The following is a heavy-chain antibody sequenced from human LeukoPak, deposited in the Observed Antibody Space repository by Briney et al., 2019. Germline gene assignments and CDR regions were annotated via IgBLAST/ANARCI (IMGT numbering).Heavy chain of an antibody. Sequence: SVKVSCKASGGTFTNYAINWVRHAPGEGLEWMGDIISIFGTTNYAQKFQGRVTITADESTSAAYMEITSLSSEDTPLYYCATERGISMTADFSSWGQGTLVTVSS. V-gene: IGHV1-69*13. CDR2: IISIFGTT. D-gene: IGHD3-22*01. J-gene: IGHJ5*02. CDR3: ATERGISMTADFSS. CDR1: GGTFTNYA.